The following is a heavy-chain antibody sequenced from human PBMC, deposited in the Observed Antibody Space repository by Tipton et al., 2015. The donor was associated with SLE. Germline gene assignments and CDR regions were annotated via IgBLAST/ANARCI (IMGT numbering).Heavy chain of an antibody. V-gene: IGHV4-4*07. CDR2: IYTSGST. Sequence: LRLSCTVSGGSISSYYWSWIRQPAGKGLEWIGRIYTSGSTNYNPSLKSRVTMSVGTSKNQFSLKLSSVTAADTAVYYCARELSGAHDAFDVWGQGKMVTVSS. CDR3: ARELSGAHDAFDV. D-gene: IGHD3-16*02. J-gene: IGHJ3*01. CDR1: GGSISSYY.